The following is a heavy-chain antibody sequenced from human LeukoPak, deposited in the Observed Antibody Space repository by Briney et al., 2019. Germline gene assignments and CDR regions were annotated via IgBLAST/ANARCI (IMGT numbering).Heavy chain of an antibody. CDR3: ARLSVYYDSSGYYYGKNYYFDY. D-gene: IGHD3-22*01. Sequence: SETLSLTCTVSGGSISSYYWSWIRQPPGKGLEWIGYIYYSGSTNYNPSLKSRVTISVDTSKNQFSLKLSSVTAADTAVYYCARLSVYYDSSGYYYGKNYYFDYWGQGTLVTVSS. J-gene: IGHJ4*02. V-gene: IGHV4-59*08. CDR1: GGSISSYY. CDR2: IYYSGST.